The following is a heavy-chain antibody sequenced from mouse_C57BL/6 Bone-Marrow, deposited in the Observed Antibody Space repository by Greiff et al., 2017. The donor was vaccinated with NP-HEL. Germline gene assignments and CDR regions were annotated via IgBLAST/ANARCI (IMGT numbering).Heavy chain of an antibody. CDR1: GYTFTSYW. V-gene: IGHV1-50*01. CDR2: IDPSDSYT. D-gene: IGHD1-1*01. CDR3: AREENYCGSSYLFAY. J-gene: IGHJ3*01. Sequence: QVQLQQPGAELVKPGASVKLSCKASGYTFTSYWMQWVKQRPGQGLEWIGEIDPSDSYTNYNQKFKGKATLTVDTSSSTAYMQLSSLTSEDSAVYYCAREENYCGSSYLFAYGGQGTVVTVSA.